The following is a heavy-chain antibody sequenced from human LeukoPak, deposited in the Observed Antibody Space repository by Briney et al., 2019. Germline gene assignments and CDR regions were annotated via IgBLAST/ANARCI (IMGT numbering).Heavy chain of an antibody. D-gene: IGHD3-10*01. Sequence: PGGSLRLSCAGSGFTFGNSWMNWFRQTPGKGLEWVANIKQDGSEKYVDSVKGRFTISRDIAKTSLYLQMNSLRAEDTAVYYCAREASSYFTWGQGTLVTASS. J-gene: IGHJ5*02. CDR3: AREASSYFT. V-gene: IGHV3-7*01. CDR2: IKQDGSEK. CDR1: GFTFGNSW.